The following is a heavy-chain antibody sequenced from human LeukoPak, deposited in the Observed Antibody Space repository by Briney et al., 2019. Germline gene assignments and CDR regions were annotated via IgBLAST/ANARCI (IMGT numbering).Heavy chain of an antibody. CDR3: ARGGGYNTFDY. D-gene: IGHD5-24*01. CDR2: IFYTGST. J-gene: IGHJ4*02. Sequence: SETLSLTCTVSGGSISGYYWSWIRQPPGKGLEWIGFIFYTGSTNYNPPLQRRVTISVDTSKNQFSLRLSSVTAADTAVYSCARGGGYNTFDYWGQGTLVTVSS. V-gene: IGHV4-59*01. CDR1: GGSISGYY.